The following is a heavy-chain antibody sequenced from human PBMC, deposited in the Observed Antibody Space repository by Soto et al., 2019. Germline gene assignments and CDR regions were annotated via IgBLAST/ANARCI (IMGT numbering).Heavy chain of an antibody. CDR2: IYPSGST. J-gene: IGHJ4*02. D-gene: IGHD6-13*01. CDR1: GGSINGYY. V-gene: IGHV4-59*01. CDR3: ARNAMGAATGTRYYFDC. Sequence: SETLSLTCAVSGGSINGYYWSWIRQPPGKGLEWIGYIYPSGSTNYNPSLKSRVTISVDTSKNQFSLKLRSVTAADTALYYCARNAMGAATGTRYYFDCWGQGTLVTVSS.